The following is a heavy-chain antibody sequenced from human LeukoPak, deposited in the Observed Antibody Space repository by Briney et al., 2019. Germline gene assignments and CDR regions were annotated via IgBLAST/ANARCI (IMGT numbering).Heavy chain of an antibody. D-gene: IGHD2-2*01. Sequence: GGSLRLSCAASGFAFNTYTMTWVRQPPGKGLEWVSSISSSGSYIYQTDSVKGRFSISRDNAKTSLYLQMNSLRAEDTAVYYCARVAGYCSSTSSCYNDYWGQGTLVTLSS. CDR3: ARVAGYCSSTSSCYNDY. CDR2: ISSSGSYI. V-gene: IGHV3-21*01. J-gene: IGHJ4*02. CDR1: GFAFNTYT.